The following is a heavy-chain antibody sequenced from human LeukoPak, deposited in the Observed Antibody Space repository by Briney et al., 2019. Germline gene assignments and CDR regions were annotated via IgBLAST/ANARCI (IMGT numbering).Heavy chain of an antibody. CDR3: ARDRREYGDYVSIWFDP. D-gene: IGHD4-17*01. J-gene: IGHJ5*02. Sequence: GASVKVSCKASGYTFTSYYMHWVRQAPGQGLEWMGFINPNSGSTIYAQKFQGRVTMTRDTPTNTVYMEVNSLRSEDTAVYYCARDRREYGDYVSIWFDPWGQGTLVTVSS. V-gene: IGHV1-46*01. CDR1: GYTFTSYY. CDR2: INPNSGST.